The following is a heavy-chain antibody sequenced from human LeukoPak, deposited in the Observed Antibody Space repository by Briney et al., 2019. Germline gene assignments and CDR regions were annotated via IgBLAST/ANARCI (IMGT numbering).Heavy chain of an antibody. CDR2: IYYSGST. D-gene: IGHD3-10*01. Sequence: TASETLSLTCTVSGGSISSSSYYWGWIRQPPGKGLEWIGSIYYSGSTYYNPSLKSRVTISVDTSKNQFSLKLSSVTAADTAVYYCARHGEGPYGSGSYQDYWGQGTLVTVSS. V-gene: IGHV4-39*01. CDR1: GGSISSSSYY. J-gene: IGHJ4*02. CDR3: ARHGEGPYGSGSYQDY.